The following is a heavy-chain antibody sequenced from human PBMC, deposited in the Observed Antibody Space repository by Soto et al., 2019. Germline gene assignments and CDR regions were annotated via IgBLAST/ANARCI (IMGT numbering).Heavy chain of an antibody. J-gene: IGHJ5*02. CDR2: SSSSSSYI. D-gene: IGHD2-8*01. CDR1: GFTFSSYS. CDR3: ARGIEDIVLMVYVAWFDP. V-gene: IGHV3-21*01. Sequence: SLRLSCAASGFTFSSYSMNWVRQAPGKGLEWVSSSSSSSSYIYYADSVKGRFTISRDNAKNSLYLQMNSLRAEDTAVYYCARGIEDIVLMVYVAWFDPWGQGTLVTVSS.